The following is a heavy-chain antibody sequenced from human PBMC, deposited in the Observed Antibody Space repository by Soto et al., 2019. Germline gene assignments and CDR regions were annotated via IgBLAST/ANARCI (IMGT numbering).Heavy chain of an antibody. Sequence: WETLSLTCTVSGGSISSYYWSWIRQPPGKGLEWIGYIYYSGSTNYNPSLKSRVTISVDTSKNTLYLQMSSLRAEDTALYYCAKNQERELPRVIDFWGQGTLVTVSS. CDR2: IYYSGST. D-gene: IGHD1-7*01. V-gene: IGHV4-59*12. CDR3: AKNQERELPRVIDF. CDR1: GGSISSYY. J-gene: IGHJ4*02.